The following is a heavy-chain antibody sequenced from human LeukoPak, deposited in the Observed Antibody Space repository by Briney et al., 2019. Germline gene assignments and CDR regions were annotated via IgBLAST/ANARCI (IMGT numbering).Heavy chain of an antibody. CDR1: GYTFTGYD. CDR2: MNPNSGNT. Sequence: ASVKVSCKASGYTFTGYDINWVRQATGQGLEWMGWMNPNSGNTGYAQKFQGRVTITRNTSISTAYMELSSLRSEDTAVYYCARANGGYSSSWYDWFDPWGQGTLVTVSS. J-gene: IGHJ5*02. CDR3: ARANGGYSSSWYDWFDP. D-gene: IGHD6-13*01. V-gene: IGHV1-8*03.